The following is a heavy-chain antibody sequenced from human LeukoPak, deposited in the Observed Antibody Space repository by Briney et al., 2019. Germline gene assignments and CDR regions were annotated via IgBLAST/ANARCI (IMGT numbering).Heavy chain of an antibody. CDR3: AKDLSLYCGGDCYRNEFYFDY. V-gene: IGHV3-23*01. D-gene: IGHD2-21*02. CDR1: RFTFNTYA. J-gene: IGHJ4*02. Sequence: GGSLRLSCAASRFTFNTYAMHWVRQAPGKGLEWVSAISGSGGSTYYADSVKGRFTISRDKSKNTLYLQMNSLRAEDTAVYYCAKDLSLYCGGDCYRNEFYFDYWGQGTLVTVSS. CDR2: ISGSGGST.